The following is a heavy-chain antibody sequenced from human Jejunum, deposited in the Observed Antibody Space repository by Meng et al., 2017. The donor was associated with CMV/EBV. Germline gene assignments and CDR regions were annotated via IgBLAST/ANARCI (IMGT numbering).Heavy chain of an antibody. J-gene: IGHJ6*02. V-gene: IGHV1-69*06. Sequence: FRPYAIGWVRPAPGQGLEWMGGIVPIFGRPTYAQKFQGRVTITADKFTSAAYMELSSLKSDDTAVYYCARAPGKSYYYYYYGLDVWGQGTTVTVSS. CDR3: ARAPGKSYYYYYYGLDV. CDR1: FRPYA. CDR2: IVPIFGRP. D-gene: IGHD1-26*01.